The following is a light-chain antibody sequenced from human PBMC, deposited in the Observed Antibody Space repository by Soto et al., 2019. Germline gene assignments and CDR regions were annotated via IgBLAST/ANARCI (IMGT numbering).Light chain of an antibody. CDR2: EGS. J-gene: IGLJ2*01. V-gene: IGLV2-23*03. CDR3: CSYAGTSTFVV. CDR1: SSDVGSYNL. Sequence: QSALTQPASVSGSPGQSITISCTGTSSDVGSYNLVSWYQQHPGKAPKLIIYEGSKRPSGVSHRFSGSKSGNTASLTISGLQAEDEADYCCCSYAGTSTFVVFGGGTQLTVL.